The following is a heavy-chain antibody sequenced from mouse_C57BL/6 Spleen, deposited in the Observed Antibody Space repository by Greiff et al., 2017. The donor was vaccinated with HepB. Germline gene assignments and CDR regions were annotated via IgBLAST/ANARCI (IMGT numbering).Heavy chain of an antibody. D-gene: IGHD1-1*01. CDR3: AHYYGSSYGRYFDV. V-gene: IGHV1-55*01. CDR2: LYPGSGST. CDR1: GYTFTSYW. J-gene: IGHJ1*03. Sequence: VQLQQPGAELVKPGASVKMSCKASGYTFTSYWITWVKQRPGQGLAWIGDLYPGSGSTNYNEKFKSKATLTVDTSSSTAYMQLSSLTSEDSAVYYCAHYYGSSYGRYFDVWGTGTTVTVSS.